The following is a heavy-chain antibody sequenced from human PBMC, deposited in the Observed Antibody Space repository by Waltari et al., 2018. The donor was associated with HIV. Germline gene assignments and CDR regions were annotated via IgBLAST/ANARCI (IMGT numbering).Heavy chain of an antibody. CDR3: ARDITLTPGPDY. V-gene: IGHV3-48*01. D-gene: IGHD4-17*01. CDR1: GFSFSSYS. CDR2: ISSSSTTT. J-gene: IGHJ4*02. Sequence: EGQLVESGGGLAQPGGSLRLSCAASGFSFSSYSMNWVRQAPGKGLEWISYISSSSTTTYYADSVKGRFTVSRDNAKNSLYLQMSSLRAEDTAVYYCARDITLTPGPDYWGQGTLVTVSS.